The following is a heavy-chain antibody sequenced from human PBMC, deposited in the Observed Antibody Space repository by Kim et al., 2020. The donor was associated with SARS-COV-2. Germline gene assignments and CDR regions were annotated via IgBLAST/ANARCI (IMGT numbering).Heavy chain of an antibody. CDR1: GGSISSYY. CDR3: ARLDMVRGRTVGFDY. V-gene: IGHV4-59*08. CDR2: IYYSGST. Sequence: SETLSLTCTVSGGSISSYYWSWIRQPPGKGLEWIGYIYYSGSTNYNPSLKSRVTISVDTSKNQFSLKLSSVTAADTAVYYCARLDMVRGRTVGFDYWGQGTLVTVSS. D-gene: IGHD3-10*01. J-gene: IGHJ4*02.